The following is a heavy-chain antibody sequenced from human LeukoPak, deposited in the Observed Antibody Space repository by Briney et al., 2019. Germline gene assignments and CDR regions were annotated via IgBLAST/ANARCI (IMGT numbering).Heavy chain of an antibody. Sequence: SETLSLTCTVSGGSISSYYWSWIRQPAGKGLEWIGRIYTSGSTNYNPSLKSRVTMSVDTSKNQFSLKLSSMTAADTAVYYCARDQVTFGGVIVPFDYWGQGTLVTVSS. CDR2: IYTSGST. CDR3: ARDQVTFGGVIVPFDY. CDR1: GGSISSYY. V-gene: IGHV4-4*07. D-gene: IGHD3-16*02. J-gene: IGHJ4*02.